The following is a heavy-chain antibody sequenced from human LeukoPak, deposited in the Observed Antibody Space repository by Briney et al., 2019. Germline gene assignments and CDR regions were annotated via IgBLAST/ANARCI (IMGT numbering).Heavy chain of an antibody. Sequence: PGGSLRLSCAASGFMFSTYAMHWVRQAPGKGLEWVTSIWYDGSNKYYADSVKGRFTLSRDNSKNTLYLQMNSLRAEDTAVYYCAREADCSGGTCYWGAFDIWGQGTVVTVSS. J-gene: IGHJ3*02. CDR2: IWYDGSNK. D-gene: IGHD2-15*01. CDR3: AREADCSGGTCYWGAFDI. CDR1: GFMFSTYA. V-gene: IGHV3-33*01.